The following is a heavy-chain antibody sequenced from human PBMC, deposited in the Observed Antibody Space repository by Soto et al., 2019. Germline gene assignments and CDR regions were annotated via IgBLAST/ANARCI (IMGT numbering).Heavy chain of an antibody. CDR1: GYTFTSYG. CDR2: IGAYNGNT. CDR3: ATNRIIAAAGGYYYYGMDV. J-gene: IGHJ6*02. V-gene: IGHV1-18*01. D-gene: IGHD6-13*01. Sequence: QVQLVQSGAEVKKPGASVKVSCKASGYTFTSYGISWVRQAPGQGLEWMGWIGAYNGNTNYAQKLRGRVTMTTDTSTSTAYMELRSLRSDDTAVYYCATNRIIAAAGGYYYYGMDVWGQGTTVTVSS.